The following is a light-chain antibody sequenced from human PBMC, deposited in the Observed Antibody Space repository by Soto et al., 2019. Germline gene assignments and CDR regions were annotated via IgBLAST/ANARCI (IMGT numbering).Light chain of an antibody. CDR1: QSVSSN. Sequence: EIVMTQSPATRSVSPGERATLSCRASQSVSSNLAGYQQKPGQAPRLLIYGASTRATGIPARFSGSGSGTEFTLTISSLQSEDFAVYYCQQYNNWPLFGQGTKVEIK. CDR3: QQYNNWPL. J-gene: IGKJ1*01. V-gene: IGKV3-15*01. CDR2: GAS.